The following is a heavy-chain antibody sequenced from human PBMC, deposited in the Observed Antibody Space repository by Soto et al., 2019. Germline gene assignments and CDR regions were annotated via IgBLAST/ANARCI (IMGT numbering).Heavy chain of an antibody. J-gene: IGHJ5*02. CDR2: IYYSGST. CDR1: GGSISSYY. D-gene: IGHD3-16*02. Sequence: QVQLQESGPGLVKPSETLSLTCTVSGGSISSYYWSWIRQPPGKGLEWIGYIYYSGSTNYNPSLNGRVTRSVDTSKIQFSLKLSSVTAADSAVYYWARTGGDFYDYIWGSYRSWFDPWGQGTLVTVSS. V-gene: IGHV4-59*01. CDR3: ARTGGDFYDYIWGSYRSWFDP.